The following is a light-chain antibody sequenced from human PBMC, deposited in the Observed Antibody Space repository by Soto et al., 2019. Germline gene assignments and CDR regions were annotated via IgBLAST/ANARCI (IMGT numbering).Light chain of an antibody. CDR3: QQTYTTPRT. Sequence: DTQMTQSPSSLSASVGDRISITCRASQTVSTYLNWYQQKAGQAPTLLISATSTLQSGVPLRFSGSGSGTEFTLTITSLQPEDFATYYCQQTYTTPRTFGQGTKVAFK. CDR2: ATS. V-gene: IGKV1-39*01. J-gene: IGKJ1*01. CDR1: QTVSTY.